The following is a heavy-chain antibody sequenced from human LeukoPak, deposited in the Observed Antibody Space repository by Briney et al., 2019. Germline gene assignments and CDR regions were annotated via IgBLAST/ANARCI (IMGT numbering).Heavy chain of an antibody. D-gene: IGHD1-26*01. CDR3: ATNSGMGAYQTG. CDR2: ISYDGSNK. CDR1: GFTFNNYG. Sequence: GGSLRLSCVASGFTFNNYGMHWVRQAPGKGLEWVAVISYDGSNKYYGDSVKGRFTISRDNSKNTLYLQMNSLRAEDTAVYYCATNSGMGAYQTGWGQGTLVTVSS. J-gene: IGHJ4*02. V-gene: IGHV3-30*03.